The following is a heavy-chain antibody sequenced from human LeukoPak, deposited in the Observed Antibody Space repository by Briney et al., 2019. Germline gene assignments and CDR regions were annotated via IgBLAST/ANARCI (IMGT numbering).Heavy chain of an antibody. CDR3: ARAIGVGGCSSASCYYFDY. Sequence: KAGGSLRLSCAASGFSFTSYGMNWVRQAPGKGLEWVSSISTSGSYMYYADSVKGRFTISRDNAKNSLFLQMNSLRADDTAVYYCARAIGVGGCSSASCYYFDYWGQGTLVTVSS. CDR1: GFSFTSYG. CDR2: ISTSGSYM. D-gene: IGHD2-2*01. J-gene: IGHJ4*02. V-gene: IGHV3-21*01.